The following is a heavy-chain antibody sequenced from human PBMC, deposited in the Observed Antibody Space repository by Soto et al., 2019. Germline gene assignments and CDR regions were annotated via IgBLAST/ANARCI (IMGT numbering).Heavy chain of an antibody. CDR2: ISAYNGNT. Sequence: QVQLVQSGAEVKKPGASVKVSCKASGYTFTNYGISWVRQAPGQGLEWMGWISAYNGNTKYAQKLQGRVTMTTDTSTSTSYMELRRVRSDDPAVYYCARGVGSGSYYNQYNLFDPWGQGTLVTVSS. D-gene: IGHD3-10*01. J-gene: IGHJ5*02. CDR3: ARGVGSGSYYNQYNLFDP. V-gene: IGHV1-18*01. CDR1: GYTFTNYG.